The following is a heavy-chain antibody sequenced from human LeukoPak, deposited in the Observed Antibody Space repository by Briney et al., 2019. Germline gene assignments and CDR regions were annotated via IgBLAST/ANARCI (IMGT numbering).Heavy chain of an antibody. J-gene: IGHJ5*02. CDR3: AREASITIFGVVIGAFDP. CDR1: GFTFSDYY. CDR2: ISSSGSTI. V-gene: IGHV3-11*01. Sequence: GGSLRLSCAASGFTFSDYYMSWIRQAPGKGLEWVSYISSSGSTIYYADSVKGRFTISRDNAKDSLYLQMNSLRAEDTAVYYCAREASITIFGVVIGAFDPWGQGTLVTVSS. D-gene: IGHD3-3*01.